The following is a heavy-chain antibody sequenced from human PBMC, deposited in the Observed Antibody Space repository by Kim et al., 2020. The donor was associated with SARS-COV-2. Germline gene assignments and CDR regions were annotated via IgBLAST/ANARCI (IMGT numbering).Heavy chain of an antibody. CDR2: IRSKPNNYAT. Sequence: GGSLRLSCAASGFTFSASAMHWVRQASGKGLVCVGRIRSKPNNYATSYAASVTGSFTISRDDSTNTVYLQMYSLKTDDTAVYFCSRHSGKHGDRGFDNWG. V-gene: IGHV3-73*01. J-gene: IGHJ4*01. D-gene: IGHD6-25*01. CDR3: SRHSGKHGDRGFDN. CDR1: GFTFSASA.